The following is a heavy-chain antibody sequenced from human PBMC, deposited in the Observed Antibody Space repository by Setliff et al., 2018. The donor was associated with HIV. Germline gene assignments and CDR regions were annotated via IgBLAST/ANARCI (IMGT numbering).Heavy chain of an antibody. CDR2: INPSGDVI. CDR3: ASPSFGDVDYYYGMDV. V-gene: IGHV1-46*01. Sequence: ASVKVSCKASGYTSTSFSLHWVRQAPGQGLEWMGIINPSGDVIRYAQKFQGRVTMTRDTSASTVYMDLSSLRSEDTAVYYCASPSFGDVDYYYGMDVWGQGTTVTVSS. CDR1: GYTSTSFS. D-gene: IGHD3-10*01. J-gene: IGHJ6*02.